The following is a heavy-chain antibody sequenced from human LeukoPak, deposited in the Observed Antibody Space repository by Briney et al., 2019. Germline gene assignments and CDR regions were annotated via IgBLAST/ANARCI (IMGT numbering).Heavy chain of an antibody. D-gene: IGHD1-26*01. J-gene: IGHJ4*02. CDR3: AKAGIVILDY. CDR2: ISYDGSNK. CDR1: GFTFSSYG. Sequence: PGGSLRLSCAASGFTFSSYGMHWVRQAPGKGLEWVAVISYDGSNKYYADSVKGRFTISRDNSKNTLYLQTNSLRAEDTAVYYCAKAGIVILDYWGQGTLVTVSS. V-gene: IGHV3-30*18.